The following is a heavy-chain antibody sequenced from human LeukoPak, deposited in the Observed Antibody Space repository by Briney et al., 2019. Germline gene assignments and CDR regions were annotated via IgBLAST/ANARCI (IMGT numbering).Heavy chain of an antibody. CDR3: AREFSAGMDV. Sequence: GGSLRLSCAASGFSLNNYWMQWVRQAPGEGLVWVSRINSDGSTTAYADSVKGRFTISRDNAKNTLYLQMNSLRGEDTAVYYCAREFSAGMDVWSQGTTVIVSS. D-gene: IGHD3-10*01. CDR2: INSDGSTT. V-gene: IGHV3-74*01. J-gene: IGHJ6*02. CDR1: GFSLNNYW.